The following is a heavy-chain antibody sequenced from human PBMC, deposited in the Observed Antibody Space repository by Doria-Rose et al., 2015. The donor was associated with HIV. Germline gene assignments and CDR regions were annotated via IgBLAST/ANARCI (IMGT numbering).Heavy chain of an antibody. D-gene: IGHD6-13*01. V-gene: IGHV2-26*01. CDR1: GVSLSSPGMG. CDR3: ARIKSSRWYHKYYFDF. Sequence: QVTLKESGPVLVKPTETLTLTCTVSGVSLSSPGMGVSWVRQPPGKALEWLANIFSDDERSCKTSLKSRLTSSRGTSKSQEVLTMTDMDPVDTATYYCARIKSSRWYHKYYFDFWGQGTLVIVSA. CDR2: IFSDDER. J-gene: IGHJ4*02.